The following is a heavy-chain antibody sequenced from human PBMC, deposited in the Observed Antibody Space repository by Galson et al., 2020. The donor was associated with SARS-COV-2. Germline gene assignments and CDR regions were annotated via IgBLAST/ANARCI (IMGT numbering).Heavy chain of an antibody. Sequence: ASVKVSCKASGYTFTNYDINWVRQATGEGLEWMGWMNPKSGHTGYVQKFQGRVTMTRDTSTSTAYMELSGLRSEDTAVYFCARVWERGFSYGNWFDPWGQGTLVTVSS. J-gene: IGHJ5*02. CDR3: ARVWERGFSYGNWFDP. CDR1: GYTFTNYD. CDR2: MNPKSGHT. V-gene: IGHV1-8*01. D-gene: IGHD5-18*01.